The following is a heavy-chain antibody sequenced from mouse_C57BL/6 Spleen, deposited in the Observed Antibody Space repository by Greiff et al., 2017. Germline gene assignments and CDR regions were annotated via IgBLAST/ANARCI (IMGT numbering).Heavy chain of an antibody. CDR1: GFTFSDYG. Sequence: EVMLVESGGGLVQPGGSLKLSCAASGFTFSDYGMAWVRQAPRKGPEWVAFISNLAYSIYYADTVTGRFTISRENAKNTLYLEMSSLRSEDTAMYYCARQDGSSSFAYWGQGTLVTVSA. J-gene: IGHJ3*01. D-gene: IGHD1-1*01. CDR2: ISNLAYSI. V-gene: IGHV5-15*01. CDR3: ARQDGSSSFAY.